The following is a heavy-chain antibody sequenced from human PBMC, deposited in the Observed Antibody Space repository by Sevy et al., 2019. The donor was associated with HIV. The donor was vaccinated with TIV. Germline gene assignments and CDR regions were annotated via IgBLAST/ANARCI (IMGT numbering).Heavy chain of an antibody. Sequence: SETLSLTCAVYGGSFSGYYWSWIRQPPGQGLEWIGEITHSGNTNYNPSLKSRVTISIDTSKNQFSLKRSCVTAADTAVFYCARGRYRDYIWGGSRPTYFDSWGQGALVTVSS. CDR2: ITHSGNT. J-gene: IGHJ4*02. D-gene: IGHD3-16*02. CDR1: GGSFSGYY. CDR3: ARGRYRDYIWGGSRPTYFDS. V-gene: IGHV4-34*01.